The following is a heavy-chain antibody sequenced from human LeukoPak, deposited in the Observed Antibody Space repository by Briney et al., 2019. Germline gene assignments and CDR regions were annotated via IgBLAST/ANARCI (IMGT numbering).Heavy chain of an antibody. V-gene: IGHV4-34*01. J-gene: IGHJ4*02. D-gene: IGHD6-19*01. CDR3: ARHVSSGWYVQPADY. CDR1: GGSFSGYY. Sequence: SETLSLTCAVYGGSFSGYYWSWIRQPPGKGLEWIGEINHSGSTNYNPSLKSRVTISVDTSKNQFSLKLSSVTAADTAVYYCARHVSSGWYVQPADYWGQGTLVTVSS. CDR2: INHSGST.